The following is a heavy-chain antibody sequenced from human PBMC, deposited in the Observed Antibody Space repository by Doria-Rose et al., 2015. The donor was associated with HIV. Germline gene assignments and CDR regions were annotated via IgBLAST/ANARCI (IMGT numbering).Heavy chain of an antibody. CDR3: ARMGSYRELDY. CDR1: GASVSSRGYY. J-gene: IGHJ4*02. Sequence: GLVKPSETLSLTCIVCGASVSSRGYYWNWIRQVPGKGLESLGYTYYTGTSDYSPSLKSRLNMAVDTSKNQFSLKLSFVTVADTAVYYCARMGSYRELDYWGRGAPVIV. D-gene: IGHD3-3*01. CDR2: TYYTGTS. V-gene: IGHV4-31*03.